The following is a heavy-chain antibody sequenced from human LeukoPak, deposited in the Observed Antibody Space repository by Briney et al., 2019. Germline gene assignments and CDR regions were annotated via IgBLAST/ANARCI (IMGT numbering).Heavy chain of an antibody. V-gene: IGHV1-2*02. D-gene: IGHD3-22*01. J-gene: IGHJ4*02. CDR1: GYTFTGYY. Sequence: ASVKVSCKASGYTFTGYYMHWVRQAPGQGLEWMGWINPNSGGTNYAQKFQGRVTMTRDTSISTAYMELSRLSPDDMAVYYCASSGYDSSGYRDYWGQGTLVTVSS. CDR3: ASSGYDSSGYRDY. CDR2: INPNSGGT.